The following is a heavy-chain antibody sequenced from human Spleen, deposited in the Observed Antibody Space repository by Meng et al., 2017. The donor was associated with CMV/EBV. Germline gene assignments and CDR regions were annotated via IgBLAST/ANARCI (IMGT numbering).Heavy chain of an antibody. J-gene: IGHJ4*02. CDR3: ARLLGFYYDSSGSGFDY. CDR2: ISYSEST. CDR1: ITSSNSY. Sequence: ITSSNSYWGWIRQPPGKGLEWIGTISYSESTYYNPSLESRVTISVDTSKNQFSLKLSSVIATDTAVYYCARLLGFYYDSSGSGFDYWGQGTLVTVSS. V-gene: IGHV4-39*01. D-gene: IGHD3-22*01.